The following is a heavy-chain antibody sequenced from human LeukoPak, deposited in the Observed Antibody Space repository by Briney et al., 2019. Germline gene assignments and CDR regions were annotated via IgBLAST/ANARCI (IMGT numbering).Heavy chain of an antibody. CDR1: GGSFSGYY. CDR3: ARLSPLYDYDSSGYATYYYYMDV. Sequence: PSETLSHTCAVYGGSFSGYYWSWIRQPPGKGLEWIGEINHSGSTNYNPSLKSRVTISVDMSNNQFSLKLRSVTAADTAVYYCARLSPLYDYDSSGYATYYYYMDVWGKGTTVTVSS. D-gene: IGHD3-22*01. CDR2: INHSGST. V-gene: IGHV4-34*01. J-gene: IGHJ6*03.